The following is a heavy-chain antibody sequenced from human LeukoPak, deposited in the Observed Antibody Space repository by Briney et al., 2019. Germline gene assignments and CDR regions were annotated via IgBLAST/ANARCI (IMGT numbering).Heavy chain of an antibody. J-gene: IGHJ3*02. D-gene: IGHD3-9*01. Sequence: SVKVSCKASGGTFSSYAISWVRQAPGQGLEWMGGIMPIFGTANYAQKLQGRVTITTDESTNTVYMELSSLRSGDTAVYYCARARTIFSTRDAFDIWGQGTMVTVSS. CDR1: GGTFSSYA. V-gene: IGHV1-69*05. CDR2: IMPIFGTA. CDR3: ARARTIFSTRDAFDI.